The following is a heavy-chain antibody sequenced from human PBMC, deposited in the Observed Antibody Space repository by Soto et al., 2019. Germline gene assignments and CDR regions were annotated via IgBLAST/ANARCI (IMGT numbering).Heavy chain of an antibody. CDR3: AAEPSLVVPLGYYGMDV. D-gene: IGHD3-22*01. Sequence: GAAVKGSCKASGVTFTSSAVQWVRQARGQRLEWIGWIVVGSGNTNYAQKFQERVTITRDMSTSTAYMELSSLRSEDTAVYHCAAEPSLVVPLGYYGMDVCGEGPTVTIS. J-gene: IGHJ6*01. CDR1: GVTFTSSA. V-gene: IGHV1-58*01. CDR2: IVVGSGNT.